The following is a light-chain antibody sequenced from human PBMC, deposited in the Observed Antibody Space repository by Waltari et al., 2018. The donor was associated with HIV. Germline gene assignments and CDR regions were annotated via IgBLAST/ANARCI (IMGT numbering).Light chain of an antibody. CDR2: WAT. J-gene: IGKJ2*01. V-gene: IGKV4-1*01. CDR3: QQYYSTPYT. CDR1: QTVSYSSNKKNF. Sequence: DIVMNPYPDSLAVPLGERATITCTSSQTVSYSSNKKNFLSWYQQKPGQPPKLLISWATTRDSGVPDRFSGSGSGTDFTLTVSSLQAEDVAFYYCQQYYSTPYTFGRGTKV.